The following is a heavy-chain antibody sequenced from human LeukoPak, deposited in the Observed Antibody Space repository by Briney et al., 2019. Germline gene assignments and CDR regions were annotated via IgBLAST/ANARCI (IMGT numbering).Heavy chain of an antibody. D-gene: IGHD3-10*01. J-gene: IGHJ1*01. Sequence: SVKVSCKASGGTFSSYAISWVRQAPGQGLEWMGRIIPILGIANYAQKLQGRVTITADKSTSTAYMELSSLRSEDTAVYYCARPPVRGTEYFQHWGQGTLVTVSS. CDR3: ARPPVRGTEYFQH. CDR1: GGTFSSYA. V-gene: IGHV1-69*04. CDR2: IIPILGIA.